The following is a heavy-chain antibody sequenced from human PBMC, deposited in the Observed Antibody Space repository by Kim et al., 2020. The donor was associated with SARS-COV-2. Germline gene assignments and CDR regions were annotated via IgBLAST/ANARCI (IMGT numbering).Heavy chain of an antibody. Sequence: GGSLRLSCAASGFTFSSYWMTWVRQAPGKGLEWVANIKQDGNQKYYVDSVKGRFTISRDNSKNSLYLQMNSLRAEDTAVYYCARDGDLYSSGKDAFDICGQETMVTVSS. V-gene: IGHV3-7*01. J-gene: IGHJ3*02. CDR1: GFTFSSYW. CDR2: IKQDGNQK. D-gene: IGHD6-19*01. CDR3: ARDGDLYSSGKDAFDI.